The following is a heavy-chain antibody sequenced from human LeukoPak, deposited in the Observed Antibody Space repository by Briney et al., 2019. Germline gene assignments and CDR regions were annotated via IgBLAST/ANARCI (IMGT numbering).Heavy chain of an antibody. CDR3: ARRRSGSGLFDP. CDR2: IYYTGST. Sequence: NASETLSLTCTVSGGSITSGDYYWSWTRQPPGKGLEWIGYIYYTGSTYFNPSLESRITISRDTPKNQFSLKLSSVTAADTAVYYCARRRSGSGLFDPWGQGTLVTVSS. V-gene: IGHV4-30-4*01. CDR1: GGSITSGDYY. J-gene: IGHJ5*02. D-gene: IGHD3-22*01.